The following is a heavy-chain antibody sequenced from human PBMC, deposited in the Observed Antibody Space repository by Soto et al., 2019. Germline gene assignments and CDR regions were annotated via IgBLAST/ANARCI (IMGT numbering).Heavy chain of an antibody. CDR1: GFTFSARY. D-gene: IGHD5-12*01. Sequence: QVQLVESGGDVVQPGGSLRLSCAASGFTFSARYMTWIRQAPGRGLEWVSYISNSGNTKEYADSVRGRFTISRDNAKNSVHLQMDSLRAEDTAVYYCATERSCSGNSCYKLRFDPWGQGTRVIVSS. J-gene: IGHJ5*02. V-gene: IGHV3-11*01. CDR3: ATERSCSGNSCYKLRFDP. CDR2: ISNSGNTK.